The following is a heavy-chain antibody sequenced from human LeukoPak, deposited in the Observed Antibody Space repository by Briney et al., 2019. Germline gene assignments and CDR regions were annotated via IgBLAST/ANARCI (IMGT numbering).Heavy chain of an antibody. J-gene: IGHJ6*03. D-gene: IGHD3-10*01. V-gene: IGHV3-33*01. Sequence: GGSLRLSCAASGFTFSSYGLHWVRQAPGKGLEWVAVIWYDGSNKYYADSVKGRFTISRDNSKNTLYLQMNSLRAEDTAVYYCARTPGGDGYGSGSPHYYYMDVWGKGTTVTVSS. CDR1: GFTFSSYG. CDR3: ARTPGGDGYGSGSPHYYYMDV. CDR2: IWYDGSNK.